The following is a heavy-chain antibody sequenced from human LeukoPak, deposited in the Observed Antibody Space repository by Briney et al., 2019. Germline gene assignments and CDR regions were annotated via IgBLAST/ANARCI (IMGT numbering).Heavy chain of an antibody. J-gene: IGHJ4*02. D-gene: IGHD2-2*01. CDR3: AKDQGYCSSTSCSSFDY. V-gene: IGHV3-23*01. Sequence: GGSLRLSCAASGFTLSSYAMSWVRQAPGKGLEWVSAISGSGGSTYYADSVKGRFTISRDNSKNTLYLQMNSLRAEDTAVYYCAKDQGYCSSTSCSSFDYWGQGTLVTVSS. CDR2: ISGSGGST. CDR1: GFTLSSYA.